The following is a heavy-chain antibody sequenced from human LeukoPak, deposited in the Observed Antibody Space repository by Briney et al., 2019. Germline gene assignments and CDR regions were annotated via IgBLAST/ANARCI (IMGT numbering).Heavy chain of an antibody. CDR1: GFSFSNCW. CDR3: ARSETTYYYDSSVYFYYYYGMDV. Sequence: GGTLRLSCAASGFSFSNCWMTWVRQAPGKGLEWVANIKQEGSEKYYVDSVKGRFTISRDNAKNSLYLQMDSLSAEDTAVYYCARSETTYYYDSSVYFYYYYGMDVWGQGTTVTVSS. D-gene: IGHD3-22*01. CDR2: IKQEGSEK. J-gene: IGHJ6*02. V-gene: IGHV3-7*01.